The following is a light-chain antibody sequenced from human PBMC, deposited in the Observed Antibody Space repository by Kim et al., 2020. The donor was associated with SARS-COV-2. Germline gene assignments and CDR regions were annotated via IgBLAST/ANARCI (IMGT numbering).Light chain of an antibody. J-gene: IGKJ2*03. Sequence: QPASTSCNAMQSLLHSYGGIYLSWHHQRPGQTPSLLIYEFSNRLSGVPVRFSGSGAGTDFTLTISGVEAEDVGVYYCMQGTQFPYSFGQGTKLEI. V-gene: IGKV2-24*01. CDR2: EFS. CDR1: QSLLHSYGGIY. CDR3: MQGTQFPYS.